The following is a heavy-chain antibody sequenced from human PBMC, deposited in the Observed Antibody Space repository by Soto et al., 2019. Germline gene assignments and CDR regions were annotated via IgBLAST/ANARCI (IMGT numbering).Heavy chain of an antibody. CDR1: GGTFSSYA. D-gene: IGHD1-26*01. J-gene: IGHJ6*02. CDR2: IIPIFGTA. Sequence: QVQLVQSGAEVKKPGSSVKVSCKASGGTFSSYAISWVRQAPGQGLEWMGGIIPIFGTANYAQKFQGRVTITADESTSPAYMELSSLRSEDTAVYYCARARWEATLGTYYGMDVWGQGTTVTVSS. V-gene: IGHV1-69*01. CDR3: ARARWEATLGTYYGMDV.